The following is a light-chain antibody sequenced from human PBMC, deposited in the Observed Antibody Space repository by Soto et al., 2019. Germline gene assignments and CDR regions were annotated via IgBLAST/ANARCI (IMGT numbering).Light chain of an antibody. CDR1: ESVTASD. Sequence: EIVLTQSPGTLSLSAGERASLSCRASESVTASDLAWYQQKPGQAPRLLIYGASSRATGIPARFSGSGSGTDFTLTISRLEPEEFAVYYCQQYGSSPYTFGQGTKLEIK. V-gene: IGKV3-20*01. CDR3: QQYGSSPYT. CDR2: GAS. J-gene: IGKJ2*01.